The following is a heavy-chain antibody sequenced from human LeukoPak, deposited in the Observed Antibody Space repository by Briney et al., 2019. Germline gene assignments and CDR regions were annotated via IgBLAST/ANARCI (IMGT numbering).Heavy chain of an antibody. CDR2: IYYSGST. CDR3: ARVGRYGYNLEYFDY. D-gene: IGHD5-24*01. J-gene: IGHJ4*02. Sequence: PSETLSLTCTVSGGSISSYYWSWIRQPPGKGLEWIGYIYYSGSTNYNPSLTSRVTISVDTSKNQSSLKLSSVTAADTAVYYCARVGRYGYNLEYFDYWGQGTLVTVSS. CDR1: GGSISSYY. V-gene: IGHV4-59*01.